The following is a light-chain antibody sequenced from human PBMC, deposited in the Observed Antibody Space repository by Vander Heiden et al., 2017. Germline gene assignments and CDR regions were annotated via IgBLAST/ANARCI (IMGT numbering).Light chain of an antibody. J-gene: IGKJ2*01. CDR2: GAA. Sequence: EIVLTQSPTSLSVFPGRRPTLSCRASQSVDNKLGWYLQKPGQAPRLLFYGAASRATGVPARFSASGSGTEFALTISSLQPEDLGTYYCQQYDNWPYTFAQGTKLEI. CDR3: QQYDNWPYT. V-gene: IGKV3-15*01. CDR1: QSVDNK.